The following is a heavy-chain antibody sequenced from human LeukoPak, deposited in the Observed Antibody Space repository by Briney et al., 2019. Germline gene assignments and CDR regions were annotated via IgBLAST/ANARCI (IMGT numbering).Heavy chain of an antibody. J-gene: IGHJ4*02. Sequence: ASVKVSCKASGYTFIDYFVHWVRQAPGQGLEWMGWINPKSGGANYAQNFQGRVSTTRDTSISAAYLEVSGLRSDDTAVYYCARALRTDILTTDYWGQGTLVTVSS. V-gene: IGHV1-2*02. CDR2: INPKSGGA. D-gene: IGHD3-9*01. CDR3: ARALRTDILTTDY. CDR1: GYTFIDYF.